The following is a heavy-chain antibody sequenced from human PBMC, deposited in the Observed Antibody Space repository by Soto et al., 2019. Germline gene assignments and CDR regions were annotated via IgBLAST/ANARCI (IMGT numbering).Heavy chain of an antibody. CDR1: GFTFSIYG. V-gene: IGHV1-8*02. CDR2: MNPNRGNT. D-gene: IGHD1-7*01. J-gene: IGHJ3*02. CDR3: ARGITGTTSAFDI. Sequence: SCAASGFTFSIYGMNWVRQATGQGLEWMGWMNPNRGNTGYAQKFQGRVTMTRNTSISTAYMELSSLRSEDTAVYYCARGITGTTSAFDIWGQGTMVTVSS.